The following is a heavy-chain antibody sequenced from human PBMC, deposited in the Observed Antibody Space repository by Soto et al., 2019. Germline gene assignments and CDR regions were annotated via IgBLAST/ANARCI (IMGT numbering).Heavy chain of an antibody. Sequence: SETLSLTCTVSRGSISNIDYYWGWVRQPPGKGLEWIGYVYYNGDQYYNPSLKSRVTISLDTSKNQFSLILTSVTAADTAIYYCARDGKPYWGQGTLVNVSS. CDR1: RGSISNIDYY. CDR3: ARDGKPY. J-gene: IGHJ4*02. CDR2: VYYNGDQ. V-gene: IGHV4-30-4*01.